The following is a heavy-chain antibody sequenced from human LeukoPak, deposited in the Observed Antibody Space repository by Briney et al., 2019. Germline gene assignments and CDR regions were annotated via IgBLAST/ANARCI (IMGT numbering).Heavy chain of an antibody. CDR2: VYTSGST. J-gene: IGHJ4*02. V-gene: IGHV4-4*07. CDR1: DGSISTYY. Sequence: PSETLSLTCTVSDGSISTYYWSWIRQSAGKGLEWIGRVYTSGSTSYSPSLKSRVTMSVDTSKNQFSLKLSSVTAADTAVYYCARGSRTSSSADFDYWGQGTLVTVSS. CDR3: ARGSRTSSSADFDY. D-gene: IGHD2-2*01.